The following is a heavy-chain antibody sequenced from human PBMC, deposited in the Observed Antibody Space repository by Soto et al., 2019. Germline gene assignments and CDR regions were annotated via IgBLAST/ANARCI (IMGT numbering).Heavy chain of an antibody. J-gene: IGHJ4*02. CDR1: GFTFSSYA. CDR2: ISGSGGST. CDR3: AKDLSYDSSARYYFDY. Sequence: PGGSLRLSCAASGFTFSSYAMSWVRQAPGKGLEWVSAISGSGGSTYYADSVKGRFTISRDNSKNTLYLQMNSLRAEDTAVYYCAKDLSYDSSARYYFDYWGQGTLVTVSS. D-gene: IGHD3-22*01. V-gene: IGHV3-23*01.